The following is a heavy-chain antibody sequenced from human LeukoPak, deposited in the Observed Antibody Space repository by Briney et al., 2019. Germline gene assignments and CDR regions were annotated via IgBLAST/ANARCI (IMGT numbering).Heavy chain of an antibody. CDR3: AREGALVFFDY. CDR1: GFTFSSSE. J-gene: IGHJ4*02. CDR2: ISSSGSTI. D-gene: IGHD5/OR15-5a*01. V-gene: IGHV3-48*03. Sequence: GGSLRLSCAASGFTFSSSEMNWVRQAPGKGLEWVSYISSSGSTIYYADSVKGRFTISRDNAKNSLYLQMNSLRAEDTAVYYCAREGALVFFDYWGQGTLVTVSS.